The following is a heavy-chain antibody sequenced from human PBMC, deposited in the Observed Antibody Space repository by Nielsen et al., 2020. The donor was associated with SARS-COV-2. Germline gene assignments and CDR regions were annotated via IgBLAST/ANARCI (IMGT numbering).Heavy chain of an antibody. J-gene: IGHJ4*02. Sequence: SETLSLTCAVSGGSIASGGYYWTWIRQRPGKGLGWIGYIYYSGGTYYNPSLQSRLSISRDTSKNQFSLKLTSVTAADTAMYYCAREDDRGGSYYEHWGQGTLVTVSS. D-gene: IGHD1-26*01. CDR2: IYYSGGT. CDR3: AREDDRGGSYYEH. V-gene: IGHV4-31*11. CDR1: GGSIASGGYY.